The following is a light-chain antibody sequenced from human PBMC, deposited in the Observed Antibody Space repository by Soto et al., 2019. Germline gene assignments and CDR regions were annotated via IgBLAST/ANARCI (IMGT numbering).Light chain of an antibody. V-gene: IGKV1-9*01. CDR2: GTS. Sequence: DIHLTQSPSFLSASVGDRVTITCRASQGISTYLAWYQQKPGQVPKLLIYGTSTLQSGVPSRFRGNRSGADFTLTITYVQPEDFATYYCQQLDDYPITFGQGTRLEI. CDR3: QQLDDYPIT. J-gene: IGKJ5*01. CDR1: QGISTY.